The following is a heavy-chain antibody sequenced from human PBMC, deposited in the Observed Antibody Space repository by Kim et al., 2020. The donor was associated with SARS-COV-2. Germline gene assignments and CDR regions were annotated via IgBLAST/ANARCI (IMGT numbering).Heavy chain of an antibody. CDR3: AKGRFGEVFANPNDY. Sequence: DYVKGRFTITRDNAKNSRYVQMNSVRAEDTALYYCAKGRFGEVFANPNDYWGQGTLVTVSS. V-gene: IGHV3-9*01. D-gene: IGHD3-10*01. J-gene: IGHJ4*02.